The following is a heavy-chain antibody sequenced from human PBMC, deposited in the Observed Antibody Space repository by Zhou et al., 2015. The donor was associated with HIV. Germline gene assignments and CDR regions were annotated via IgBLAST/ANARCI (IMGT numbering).Heavy chain of an antibody. V-gene: IGHV1-2*02. D-gene: IGHD2-2*01. Sequence: QVQLVQSGAEVKKPGASVKVSCKAFGYTFSGYHIHWVRQAPGQGLEWMGWINPDSGDTNYAQKFQGRVTMTEDTSTDTAYMELSSLRSEDTAVYYCATSLLGYCSSTSCPIDYWGQGTLVTVSS. CDR1: GYTFSGYH. J-gene: IGHJ4*02. CDR3: ATSLLGYCSSTSCPIDY. CDR2: INPDSGDT.